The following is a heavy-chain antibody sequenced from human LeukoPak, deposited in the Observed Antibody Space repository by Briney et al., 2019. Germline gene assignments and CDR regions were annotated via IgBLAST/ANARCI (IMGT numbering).Heavy chain of an antibody. CDR2: IIPIFGTA. CDR1: GGTFSSYA. J-gene: IGHJ5*02. D-gene: IGHD6-13*01. CDR3: ARVSGNIAAAGRGNWFDP. Sequence: ASVKVSCKASGGTFSSYAISWVLQAPGQGLEWMGGIIPIFGTANYAQKFQGRVTITTDESTSTAYMELSSLRSEDTAVYYCARVSGNIAAAGRGNWFDPWGQGTLVTVSS. V-gene: IGHV1-69*05.